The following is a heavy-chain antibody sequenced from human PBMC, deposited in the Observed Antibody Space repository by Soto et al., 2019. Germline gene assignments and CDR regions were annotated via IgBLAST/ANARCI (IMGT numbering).Heavy chain of an antibody. Sequence: GGSLRLSCAASGFTFSSYVMHWVRQAPGKGLEWVAHISYDGNNKYYADSVKGRFTISRDNFKNTLYLQMSNLRADDTAVYYCAKSVYNWNDGFFDYWGQGTLVTVSS. D-gene: IGHD1-1*01. CDR1: GFTFSSYV. V-gene: IGHV3-30*18. J-gene: IGHJ4*02. CDR3: AKSVYNWNDGFFDY. CDR2: ISYDGNNK.